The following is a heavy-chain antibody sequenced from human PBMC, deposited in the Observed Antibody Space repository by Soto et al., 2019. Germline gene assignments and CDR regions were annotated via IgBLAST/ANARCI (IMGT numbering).Heavy chain of an antibody. J-gene: IGHJ6*02. CDR2: IYHSGST. CDR3: ASVRGGYYYAMDV. CDR1: VASTRSSNW. V-gene: IGHV4-4*02. D-gene: IGHD3-10*02. Sequence: MSSKTLSLTCAASVASTRSSNWWSGVRQPPGKGLEWIGEIYHSGSTNYNPSLKSRVTISVDKSKNQFSLKLSSVTAADTAVYYCASVRGGYYYAMDVWGQGTTVT.